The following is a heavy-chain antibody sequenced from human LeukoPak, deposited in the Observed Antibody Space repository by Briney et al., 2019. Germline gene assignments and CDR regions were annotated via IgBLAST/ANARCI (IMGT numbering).Heavy chain of an antibody. CDR2: IYKSGST. J-gene: IGHJ5*02. CDR1: GGSISGNA. CDR3: ARGLDHYYDSSGYYSPWFDP. V-gene: IGHV4-59*12. Sequence: PPETLSLTCTVSGGSISGNAWSWIRQTPEKGLEWIGYIYKSGSTKYNPSLKSRVTISVDTSKNQFSLKLSSVTAADTAAYYCARGLDHYYDSSGYYSPWFDPWGQGTLVTVSS. D-gene: IGHD3-22*01.